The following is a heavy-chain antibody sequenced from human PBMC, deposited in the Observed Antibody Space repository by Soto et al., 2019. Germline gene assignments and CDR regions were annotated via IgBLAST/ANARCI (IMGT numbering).Heavy chain of an antibody. Sequence: EVQVLESGGALVQPGGSLRLSCAASGFTFSNYAMSWVRQAPGKGLEWVSSISGSGGTTYYADSVKGRLTPSRDNTKNTLYLQMNSLRDEDTAVYYCAKNNMGYYLDYWGQGTLVTVSS. CDR2: ISGSGGTT. V-gene: IGHV3-23*01. CDR3: AKNNMGYYLDY. J-gene: IGHJ4*02. CDR1: GFTFSNYA. D-gene: IGHD3-10*01.